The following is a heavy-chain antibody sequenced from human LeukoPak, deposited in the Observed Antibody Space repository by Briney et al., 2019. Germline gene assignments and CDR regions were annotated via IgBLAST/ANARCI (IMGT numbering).Heavy chain of an antibody. V-gene: IGHV4-34*01. D-gene: IGHD6-13*01. CDR1: GGSFSGYY. J-gene: IGHJ4*02. CDR2: INHSGST. CDR3: ARGSSWYGAWAFDY. Sequence: SETLSLTCAVYGGSFSGYYWSWIRQPPGKGLEWIGEINHSGSTNYNPSLKSRVTISVDTSKNQFSLKLSSVTAADTAVYYCARGSSWYGAWAFDYWGQGTLVTVSS.